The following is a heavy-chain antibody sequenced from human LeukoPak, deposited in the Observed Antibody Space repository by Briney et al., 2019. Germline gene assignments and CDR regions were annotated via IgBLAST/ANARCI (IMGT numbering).Heavy chain of an antibody. CDR3: ARSIKDVYYYYGMDV. CDR2: ISWNSGSI. V-gene: IGHV3-9*01. J-gene: IGHJ6*02. Sequence: GGSLRLSCAASGFTFDDYAMHWVRQAPGKGLEWVSGISWNSGSIGYADSVKGRFTISRDNSKNTLYLQMNSLRAEDTAVYYCARSIKDVYYYYGMDVWGQGTTVTVSS. CDR1: GFTFDDYA.